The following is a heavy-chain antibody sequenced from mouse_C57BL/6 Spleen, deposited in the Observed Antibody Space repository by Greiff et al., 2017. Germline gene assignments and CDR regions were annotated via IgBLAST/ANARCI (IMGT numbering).Heavy chain of an antibody. V-gene: IGHV1-82*01. CDR1: GYAFSSSW. CDR3: ARWHYYGSSYGYYAMDY. CDR2: IYPGDGDT. J-gene: IGHJ4*01. Sequence: VQLQESGPELVKPGASVKISCKASGYAFSSSWMNWVKQRPGKGLEWIGRIYPGDGDTNYNGKFKGKATLTADQSSSTAYMQLSSLTSVDSAVYFFARWHYYGSSYGYYAMDYWGQGTSVTVSS. D-gene: IGHD1-1*01.